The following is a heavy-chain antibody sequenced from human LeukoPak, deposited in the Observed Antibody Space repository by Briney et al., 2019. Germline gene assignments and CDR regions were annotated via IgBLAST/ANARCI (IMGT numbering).Heavy chain of an antibody. CDR3: ARLSTGYSSSWYTAEYFQH. D-gene: IGHD6-13*01. CDR1: GYTFTGYY. J-gene: IGHJ1*01. CDR2: INPNSDGT. Sequence: ASVKVSCKASGYTFTGYYMNWVRQAPGQGLEWMGWINPNSDGTNYAQKFQGRVTMTRDTSISTAYMELSRLRSDDTAVYYCARLSTGYSSSWYTAEYFQHWGQGTLVTVSS. V-gene: IGHV1-2*02.